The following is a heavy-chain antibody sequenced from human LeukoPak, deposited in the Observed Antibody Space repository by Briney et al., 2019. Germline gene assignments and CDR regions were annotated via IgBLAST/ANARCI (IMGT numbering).Heavy chain of an antibody. D-gene: IGHD3-10*01. J-gene: IGHJ6*03. CDR3: ARVSYYYGSGSYYGYYYYMDV. Sequence: PSETLSLTCSVSGYSISTGYYWGWIRQPPGKGLEWIGSIYHSERAYYNPSLKSRVTMSVDTSKNQFSLKLSSVTAADTAVYYCARVSYYYGSGSYYGYYYYMDVWGKGTTVTVSS. V-gene: IGHV4-38-2*02. CDR2: IYHSERA. CDR1: GYSISTGYY.